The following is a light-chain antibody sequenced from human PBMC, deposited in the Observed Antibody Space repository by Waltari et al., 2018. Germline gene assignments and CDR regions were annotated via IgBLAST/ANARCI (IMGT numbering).Light chain of an antibody. CDR3: QHYVRLPVT. V-gene: IGKV3-20*01. J-gene: IGKJ1*01. Sequence: EIVLTQSPGTLSLSPGERVTLSCRDSQSVSRALAWYQPKPGQAPRLLIYGASNRATGIPDRFSGSGSGTDFSLTIRRLEPEDFAVYYCQHYVRLPVTFGQGTKVEIK. CDR1: QSVSRA. CDR2: GAS.